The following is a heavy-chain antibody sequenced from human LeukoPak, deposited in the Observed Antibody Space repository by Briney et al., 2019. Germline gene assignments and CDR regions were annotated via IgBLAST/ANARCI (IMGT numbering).Heavy chain of an antibody. CDR1: AGSISSYY. Sequence: SETLSLTCTVSAGSISSYYWSWIRQPPGKGLEWIGYIYYSGSTNYNPSLKSRVTISVDTSKNQFSLKLSSVTAADTAVYYCARLYYDILTIDPWGQGTLVTVSS. V-gene: IGHV4-59*08. D-gene: IGHD3-9*01. J-gene: IGHJ5*02. CDR2: IYYSGST. CDR3: ARLYYDILTIDP.